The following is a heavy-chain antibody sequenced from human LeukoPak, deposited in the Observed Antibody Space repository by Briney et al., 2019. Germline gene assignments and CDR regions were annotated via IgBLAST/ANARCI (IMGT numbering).Heavy chain of an antibody. J-gene: IGHJ4*02. CDR2: IYYSGST. V-gene: IGHV4-30-4*08. D-gene: IGHD3-22*01. CDR1: GGSISSYS. Sequence: SETLSLTCTVSGGSISSYSWNWIRQPPGKALEWIGYIYYSGSTYYNPSLESRVTMSVDTSKNHFSLRLSSVTAADTAVYYCARSNSYDRGGYTFDYWGQGTLVTVSS. CDR3: ARSNSYDRGGYTFDY.